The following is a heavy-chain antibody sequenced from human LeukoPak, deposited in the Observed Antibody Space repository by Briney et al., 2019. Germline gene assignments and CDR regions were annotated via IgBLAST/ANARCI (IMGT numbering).Heavy chain of an antibody. Sequence: SETLSLTCTVSGDSISSYYWNWIRQPPGKGLEWIGYIYTSGSTNYNPSLKSRVTISVDTSKNQFSLKLSSVTAADTAVYYCARQAGPAADFDYWGQGTLVTVSS. CDR2: IYTSGST. CDR3: ARQAGPAADFDY. J-gene: IGHJ4*02. V-gene: IGHV4-4*09. CDR1: GDSISSYY. D-gene: IGHD2-2*01.